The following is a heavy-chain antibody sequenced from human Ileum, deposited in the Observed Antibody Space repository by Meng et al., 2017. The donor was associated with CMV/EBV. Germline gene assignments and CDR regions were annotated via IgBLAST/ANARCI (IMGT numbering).Heavy chain of an antibody. Sequence: QVQPGKSGAEGKKPGASVKVSCQLSGYTFNDYWLHWVRQAPGQGLGWMGWIRTHTGDTKYQQNFQGRVTLTRDTSISTAYMELVGLTSDDTAVYYCARETGEGTRDFGYWGQGTLVTVSS. CDR3: ARETGEGTRDFGY. CDR2: IRTHTGDT. CDR1: GYTFNDYW. J-gene: IGHJ4*02. V-gene: IGHV1-2*02. D-gene: IGHD3-16*01.